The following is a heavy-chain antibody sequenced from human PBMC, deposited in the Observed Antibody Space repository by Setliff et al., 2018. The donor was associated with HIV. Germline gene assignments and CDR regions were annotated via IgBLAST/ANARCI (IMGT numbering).Heavy chain of an antibody. CDR2: INQNGREK. D-gene: IGHD1-1*01. Sequence: SLRLSCAASGFTSGFTFTNYWMSWVRQAPGKGLEWVANINQNGREKYYVDSVKGRFTISRDNAKDSLYLQMNSLRGEDAAVYYCARRKLEVWVNDYYSYYLDVWGKGTTVTVSS. CDR1: GFTSGFTFTNYW. CDR3: ARRKLEVWVNDYYSYYLDV. V-gene: IGHV3-7*01. J-gene: IGHJ6*03.